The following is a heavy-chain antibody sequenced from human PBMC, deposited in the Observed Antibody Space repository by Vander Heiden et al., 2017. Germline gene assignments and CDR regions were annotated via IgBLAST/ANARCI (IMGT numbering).Heavy chain of an antibody. CDR1: GFTSSGYG. V-gene: IGHV3-30*18. CDR2: ISYDGSNK. D-gene: IGHD2-2*01. J-gene: IGHJ4*02. Sequence: QVQLVESGGGVVQPGRSLRLSWAASGFTSSGYGMHWVRQAPGKGLEWVAVISYDGSNKYYADSVKGRFTISRDNSKNTLYLQMNSLRAEDTAVYYCAKDRQDSVVVPAPDYWGQGTLVTVSS. CDR3: AKDRQDSVVVPAPDY.